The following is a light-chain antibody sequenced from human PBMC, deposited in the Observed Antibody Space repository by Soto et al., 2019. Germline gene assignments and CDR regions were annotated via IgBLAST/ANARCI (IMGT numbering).Light chain of an antibody. CDR1: RAISDW. J-gene: IGKJ2*01. CDR3: QQYNTFSFT. Sequence: DIQMTQSPSTLSASLGDRVTITCRASRAISDWLAWYQQRPGKAPKLLIYRASRLESGVPSRFSGSGSGTEFTLTICGLQSDDFATYYCQQYNTFSFTFGQGTKLEI. V-gene: IGKV1-5*03. CDR2: RAS.